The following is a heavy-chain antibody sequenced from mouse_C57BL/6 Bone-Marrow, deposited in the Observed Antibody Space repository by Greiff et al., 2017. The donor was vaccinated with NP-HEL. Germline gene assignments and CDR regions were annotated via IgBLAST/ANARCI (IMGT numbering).Heavy chain of an antibody. V-gene: IGHV3-1*01. D-gene: IGHD1-1*01. CDR2: ISYSGST. CDR1: GYSITSGYD. Sequence: EVQLQQSGPGMVKPSQSLSLTCTVTGYSITSGYDWHWIRHFPGNKLEWMGYISYSGSTNYNPSLKSRISITHDTSKNHFFLKLNSVTTEDTATYYCARYGNFYFDYWGQGTTLTVSS. J-gene: IGHJ2*01. CDR3: ARYGNFYFDY.